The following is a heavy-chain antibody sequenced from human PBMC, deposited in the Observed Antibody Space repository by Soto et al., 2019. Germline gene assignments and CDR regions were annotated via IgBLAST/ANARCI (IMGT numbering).Heavy chain of an antibody. CDR2: IYYTGST. CDR1: GGPFNSGAYS. J-gene: IGHJ6*02. Sequence: SETLSLTCTVSGGPFNSGAYSWIWIRQPPGKGLEWIRPIYYTGSTNFNPALKSRVTISMDTSKNQFCLNRKSVPTADTAVYYCARALLTFAYGMDVWGQGATVTVSS. D-gene: IGHD3-16*01. V-gene: IGHV4-61*08. CDR3: ARALLTFAYGMDV.